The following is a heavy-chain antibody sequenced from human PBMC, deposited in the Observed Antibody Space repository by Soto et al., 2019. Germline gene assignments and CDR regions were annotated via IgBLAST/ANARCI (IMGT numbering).Heavy chain of an antibody. CDR3: ASHGGWLIAPVY. CDR1: GYSFTSYW. J-gene: IGHJ4*02. Sequence: PGESLKISCEASGYSFTSYWIGWVRQMPGKGLELMGIIYPGDSDTRYSPSFQGQVAMSVDKSISPAYMQWDSLKASDTAMCSCASHGGWLIAPVYWGQETLVDVSS. CDR2: IYPGDSDT. D-gene: IGHD6-19*01. V-gene: IGHV5-51*01.